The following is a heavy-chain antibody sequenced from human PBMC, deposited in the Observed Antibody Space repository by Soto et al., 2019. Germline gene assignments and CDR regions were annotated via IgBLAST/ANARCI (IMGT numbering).Heavy chain of an antibody. D-gene: IGHD6-13*01. J-gene: IGHJ3*02. CDR1: ADSISNYY. CDR2: IYYSGST. V-gene: IGHV4-59*08. Sequence: QVQLQESGPGLVKPSETLSLTCTVSADSISNYYWSWIRQPPGKGLEWIGYIYYSGSTHNNPSLKSRVTISVDTSKNQFSLKLSSVPAADTAVYYCARHLSVGSSWYLGALDIWGQGTMVTVSS. CDR3: ARHLSVGSSWYLGALDI.